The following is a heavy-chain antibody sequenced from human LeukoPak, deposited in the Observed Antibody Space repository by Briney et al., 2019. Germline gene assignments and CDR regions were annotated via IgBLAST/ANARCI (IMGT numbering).Heavy chain of an antibody. J-gene: IGHJ5*02. D-gene: IGHD3-22*01. V-gene: IGHV1-69*04. Sequence: ASVKVSCKASGGTFSSYAISWVRQAPGQGLEWMGRIIPILGIANYAQKFQGRVTITADKSTSTAYMELSSLRSEDTAVYYCARDLKRRDSSGYYYYWFDPWGQGTLVTVSS. CDR3: ARDLKRRDSSGYYYYWFDP. CDR1: GGTFSSYA. CDR2: IIPILGIA.